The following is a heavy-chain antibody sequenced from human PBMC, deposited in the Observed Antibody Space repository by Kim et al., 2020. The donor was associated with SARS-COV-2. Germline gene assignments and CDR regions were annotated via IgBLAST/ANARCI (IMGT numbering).Heavy chain of an antibody. CDR1: GYTFTDYY. D-gene: IGHD2-8*01. V-gene: IGHV1-2*02. J-gene: IGHJ4*02. CDR3: AKGPNYFDSNGFSLSFDF. Sequence: ASVKVSCKVSGYTFTDYYIHWVRRAPGQGLEWMGWINPNSGDTNYAQKFQGRVTMTRDTFVKTAYMEMSRLRSDDTAVYYCAKGPNYFDSNGFSLSFDFWGQGTPVTVSS. CDR2: INPNSGDT.